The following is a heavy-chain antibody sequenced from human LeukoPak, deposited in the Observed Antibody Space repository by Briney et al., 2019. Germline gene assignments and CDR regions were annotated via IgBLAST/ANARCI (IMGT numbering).Heavy chain of an antibody. Sequence: PGRSLRLSCAASGFTFSSYGMHWVRQAPGKGLEWVAVISYDGSNKYYADSVKGRFTISRDNSKNTLYLQMNSLRAEDTAAYYCARDIGDTAMGKAPDYWGQGTLVTVSS. J-gene: IGHJ4*02. D-gene: IGHD5-18*01. CDR1: GFTFSSYG. CDR2: ISYDGSNK. CDR3: ARDIGDTAMGKAPDY. V-gene: IGHV3-30*19.